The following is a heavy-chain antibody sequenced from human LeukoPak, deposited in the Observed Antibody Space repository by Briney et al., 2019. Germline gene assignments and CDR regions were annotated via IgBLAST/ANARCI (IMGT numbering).Heavy chain of an antibody. J-gene: IGHJ4*02. D-gene: IGHD3-22*01. CDR3: ARVAGWDYDSSGYYWGYDY. CDR2: INNSGST. CDR1: GGSFSGYY. Sequence: PSETLSLTCAVYGGSFSGYYWSWIRQPPGKGLEWIGEINNSGSTNYNPSLKSRVTISVDTSKNQFSLKLSSVTAADTAVYYCARVAGWDYDSSGYYWGYDYGGQGTLVTVSS. V-gene: IGHV4-34*01.